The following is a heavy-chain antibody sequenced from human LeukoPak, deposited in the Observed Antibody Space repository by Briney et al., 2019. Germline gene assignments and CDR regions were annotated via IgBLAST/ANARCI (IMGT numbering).Heavy chain of an antibody. D-gene: IGHD3-10*01. V-gene: IGHV1-46*01. Sequence: ASVKVSCKASGYTFTSYYMHWVRQAPGQGLEWMGIIDPSGGSTSYAQKFQGRVTITADKSTSTAYMELSSLRSEDTAVYYCARGAPYGSGSYPHYYYMDVWGKGTTVTVSS. CDR3: ARGAPYGSGSYPHYYYMDV. CDR1: GYTFTSYY. J-gene: IGHJ6*03. CDR2: IDPSGGST.